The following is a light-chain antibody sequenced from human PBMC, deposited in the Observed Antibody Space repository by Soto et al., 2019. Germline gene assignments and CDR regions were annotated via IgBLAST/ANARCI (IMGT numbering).Light chain of an antibody. CDR1: QSISDY. CDR3: QQSYGTPIT. CDR2: TAS. Sequence: DIQMTKSPSSLPASVRDRVTITCQTSQSISDYLNWYQQRPGKAPTLLIYTASNLQSGVPSRFSGSGSGTDFTLTISSLQPEDFATYYCQQSYGTPITFGQGTRLEIK. J-gene: IGKJ5*01. V-gene: IGKV1-39*01.